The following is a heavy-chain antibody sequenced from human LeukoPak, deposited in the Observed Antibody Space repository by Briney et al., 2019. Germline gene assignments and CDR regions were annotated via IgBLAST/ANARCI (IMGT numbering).Heavy chain of an antibody. CDR1: GGSISSYY. Sequence: SETLSLTCTVSGGSISSYYWSWIRQPAGKGLEWIGYIYYSGSTNYNPSLKSRVTISVDTSKNQFSLKLSSVTAADTAVYYCARARYYYYYYMDVWGKGTTVTISS. CDR2: IYYSGST. V-gene: IGHV4-59*01. CDR3: ARARYYYYYYMDV. J-gene: IGHJ6*03.